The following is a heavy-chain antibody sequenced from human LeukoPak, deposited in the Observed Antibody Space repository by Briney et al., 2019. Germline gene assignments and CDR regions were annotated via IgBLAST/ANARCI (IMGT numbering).Heavy chain of an antibody. V-gene: IGHV4-34*01. J-gene: IGHJ4*02. CDR3: ARGGNWNSYYFDY. D-gene: IGHD1-1*01. CDR1: GGSFSGYY. CDR2: INHSGST. Sequence: PSETLSLTCAVYGGSFSGYYWSWIRQPPGKGLEWIGEINHSGSTSYSPSLKSRVTISLDTSKNQFSLKLSSVTAADTAVYYCARGGNWNSYYFDYWGQGTLVTVSS.